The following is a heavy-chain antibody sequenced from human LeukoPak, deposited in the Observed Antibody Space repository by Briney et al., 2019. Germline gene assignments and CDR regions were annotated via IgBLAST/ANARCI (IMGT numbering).Heavy chain of an antibody. J-gene: IGHJ4*02. Sequence: SETLSLTCAVYGGSFSGYYWSWIRQPPGKGLEWIGEINHSGSTNYNPSLKSRVTISVDMSKNQFSLKLSSVTAADTAVYYCARGGLTYFDYWGQGTLVTVSS. D-gene: IGHD4/OR15-4a*01. CDR1: GGSFSGYY. CDR3: ARGGLTYFDY. CDR2: INHSGST. V-gene: IGHV4-34*01.